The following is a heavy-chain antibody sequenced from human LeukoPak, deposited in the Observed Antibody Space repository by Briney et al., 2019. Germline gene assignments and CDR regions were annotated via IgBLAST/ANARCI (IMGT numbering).Heavy chain of an antibody. CDR2: IYSGGST. Sequence: GGSLRLSCAASGFTVSSTYMSWVRQAPGKGLQWVSVIYSGGSTYFADSVKGRLTVSRDNAKNTLYLQMNSLTIDDTAVYYCARGGVEQGNRIYLDSWGQGTLVTVSS. D-gene: IGHD1/OR15-1a*01. J-gene: IGHJ4*02. CDR3: ARGGVEQGNRIYLDS. V-gene: IGHV3-53*05. CDR1: GFTVSSTY.